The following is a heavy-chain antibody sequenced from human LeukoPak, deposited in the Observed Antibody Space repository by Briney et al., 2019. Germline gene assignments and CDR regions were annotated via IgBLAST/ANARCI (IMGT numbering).Heavy chain of an antibody. CDR1: GFTFSDYY. V-gene: IGHV3-11*06. CDR3: AREGAVTNYYYYYGMDV. D-gene: IGHD3-16*01. J-gene: IGHJ6*02. Sequence: GGSLRLSCAASGFTFSDYYMSWIRQAPGKGLEWVSYISSSSSYTNYADSVKGRFTISRDNAKNSLYLQMNSLRAEDTAVYYCAREGAVTNYYYYYGMDVWGQGTTVTVSS. CDR2: ISSSSSYT.